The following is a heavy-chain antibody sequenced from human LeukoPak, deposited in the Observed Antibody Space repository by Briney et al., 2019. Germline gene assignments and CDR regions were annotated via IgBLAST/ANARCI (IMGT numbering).Heavy chain of an antibody. D-gene: IGHD6-19*01. CDR1: GGSFSGYY. CDR2: INHSGST. J-gene: IGHJ4*02. V-gene: IGHV4-34*01. Sequence: SETLSLTCAVYGGSFSGYYWSWIRQPPGKGLEWIGEINHSGSTNYNPSLKSRVTISVDTSKNQFSLKLSSVTAADTAVYYCARRRQWLARHHLGRLGFDYWGQGTLVTVSS. CDR3: ARRRQWLARHHLGRLGFDY.